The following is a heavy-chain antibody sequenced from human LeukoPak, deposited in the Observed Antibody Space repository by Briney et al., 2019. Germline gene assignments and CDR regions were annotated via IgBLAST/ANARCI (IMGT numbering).Heavy chain of an antibody. CDR1: GGSISPYY. V-gene: IGHV4-59*01. J-gene: IGHJ4*02. CDR2: IYYSGST. CDR3: ARAAYCGGGCYYYFDY. Sequence: SETLSLTCTVSGGSISPYYWSWIRQPPGKGLEWIGYIYYSGSTNYNASLKSRVTISVDTSKNQISLKLSSVTAADTAVYYCARAAYCGGGCYYYFDYWGQGTLVTVSS. D-gene: IGHD2-21*02.